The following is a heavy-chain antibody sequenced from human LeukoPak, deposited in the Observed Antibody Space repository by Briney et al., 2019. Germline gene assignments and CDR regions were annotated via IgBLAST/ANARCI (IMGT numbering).Heavy chain of an antibody. CDR3: ASTATVTTPILYYFDY. CDR2: INHSGST. CDR1: GDSISSRYYY. Sequence: PSETLSLTCTVSGDSISSRYYYWGWIRQSPGKGLEWIGEINHSGSTNYNPSLKSRVTISVDTSKNQFSLKLSSVTAADTAVYYCASTATVTTPILYYFDYWGQGTLVTVSS. D-gene: IGHD4-17*01. V-gene: IGHV4-39*07. J-gene: IGHJ4*02.